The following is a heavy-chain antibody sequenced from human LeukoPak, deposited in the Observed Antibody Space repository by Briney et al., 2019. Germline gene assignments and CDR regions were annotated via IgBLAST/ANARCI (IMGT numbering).Heavy chain of an antibody. J-gene: IGHJ4*02. CDR3: ARHFRSNGDYGPPDY. Sequence: GESLKISCKASGYIITSYWIGWVRQLPGKGLEWMGIIYPGDSDTRYSPTFQGQVTISADRSISTAYLQWNSLKASDTATYYCARHFRSNGDYGPPDYWGQGTRVTVSS. D-gene: IGHD2-21*01. CDR2: IYPGDSDT. V-gene: IGHV5-51*01. CDR1: GYIITSYW.